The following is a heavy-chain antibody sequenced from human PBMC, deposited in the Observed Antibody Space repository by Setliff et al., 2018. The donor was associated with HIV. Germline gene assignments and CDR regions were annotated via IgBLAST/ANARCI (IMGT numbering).Heavy chain of an antibody. Sequence: ASVKVSCKASGYSFTSYDINWVRQATGQGLEWMGWMNPNSGDTDYAQKFQGRVTMTRNTSIGAAYMELSSLRSEDTAVYYCATEHSDAFDIWGQGTMVTVSS. V-gene: IGHV1-8*01. CDR2: MNPNSGDT. J-gene: IGHJ3*02. CDR3: ATEHSDAFDI. CDR1: GYSFTSYD.